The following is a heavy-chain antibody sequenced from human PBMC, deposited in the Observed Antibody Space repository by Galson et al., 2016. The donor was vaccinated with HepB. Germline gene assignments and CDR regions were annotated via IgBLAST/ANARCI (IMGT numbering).Heavy chain of an antibody. J-gene: IGHJ4*02. CDR1: GFTFTSFF. Sequence: SVKVSCKASGFTFTSFFMHWVRQAPGQGLEWMGMVNPTDGSTTYARDFQGRVSMTSETSTSTVYLDLGSLRSEDTAVYYCAPIRGHFTDGFDYWGQGTLVTVS. CDR3: APIRGHFTDGFDY. V-gene: IGHV1-46*01. CDR2: VNPTDGST. D-gene: IGHD2-8*01.